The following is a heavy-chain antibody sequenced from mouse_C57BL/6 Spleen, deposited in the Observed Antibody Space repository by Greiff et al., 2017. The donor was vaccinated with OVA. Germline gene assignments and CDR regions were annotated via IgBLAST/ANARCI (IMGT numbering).Heavy chain of an antibody. CDR2: IRSKSNNYAT. V-gene: IGHV10-1*01. J-gene: IGHJ3*01. D-gene: IGHD2-4*01. CDR3: VRHEAYDYDGFWFAY. CDR1: GFSFTTYA. Sequence: EVQLVESGGGLVQPKGSLKLSCAASGFSFTTYAMNWVRQAPGKGLEWVARIRSKSNNYATYYADSVKDRFTISRDDSESMLYLQMNNLKTEDTAMYYCVRHEAYDYDGFWFAYWGQGTLVTVSA.